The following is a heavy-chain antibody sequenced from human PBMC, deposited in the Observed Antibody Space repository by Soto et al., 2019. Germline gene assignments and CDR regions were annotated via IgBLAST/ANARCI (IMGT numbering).Heavy chain of an antibody. J-gene: IGHJ3*02. CDR3: ARSREGAADAFDI. V-gene: IGHV4-31*03. Sequence: SETLSLTCTVSGGSISSGGYYWSWIRQHPGKGLEWIGYIYYSGSTYYDPSLKSRVTISVDTSKNQFSLKLSSVTAADTAVYYCARSREGAADAFDIWGQGTMVTVSS. CDR2: IYYSGST. CDR1: GGSISSGGYY. D-gene: IGHD3-16*01.